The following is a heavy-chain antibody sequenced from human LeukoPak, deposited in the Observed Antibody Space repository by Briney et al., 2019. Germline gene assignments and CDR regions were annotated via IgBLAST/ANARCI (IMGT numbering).Heavy chain of an antibody. V-gene: IGHV3-7*03. CDR3: VRDMRGGWKFDY. Sequence: GGSLRLSCAASGFTLSGYWMSWVRQAPGKGPEWVANIKQDGSEIYYVDSVKGRFTISRANAKNSLYLQMNSLRAEDSAVYYCVRDMRGGWKFDYWGQGTLVTVSS. CDR1: GFTLSGYW. J-gene: IGHJ4*02. D-gene: IGHD6-19*01. CDR2: IKQDGSEI.